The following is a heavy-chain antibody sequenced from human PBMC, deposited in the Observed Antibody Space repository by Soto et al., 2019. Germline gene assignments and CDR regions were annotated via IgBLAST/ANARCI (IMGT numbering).Heavy chain of an antibody. V-gene: IGHV1-2*04. Sequence: ASVTVSFKASVYTFTCYYMHWVRQAPGQGLEWMGWINPNSGGTNYAQKFQGWVTMTRDTSISTAYMELSRMRSDDTAVYYCARDLGPINYDFWSGYETNYYYHYGMDVWGQGTTVTLSS. CDR2: INPNSGGT. J-gene: IGHJ6*02. D-gene: IGHD3-3*01. CDR1: VYTFTCYY. CDR3: ARDLGPINYDFWSGYETNYYYHYGMDV.